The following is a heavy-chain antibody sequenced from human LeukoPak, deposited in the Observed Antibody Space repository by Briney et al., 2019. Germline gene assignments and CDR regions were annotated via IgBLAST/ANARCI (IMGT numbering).Heavy chain of an antibody. Sequence: SQTLSLTCTVSGGSISSGDYYWSWIRQPPGKGLEWIGYIYYSWSTYDNPSLKSRVTISVDTSKNQFSLKLSSVTAADTAVYYCARDHLYGDYPGLAYWGQGTLVTVSS. V-gene: IGHV4-30-4*08. D-gene: IGHD4-17*01. CDR2: IYYSWST. CDR3: ARDHLYGDYPGLAY. J-gene: IGHJ4*02. CDR1: GGSISSGDYY.